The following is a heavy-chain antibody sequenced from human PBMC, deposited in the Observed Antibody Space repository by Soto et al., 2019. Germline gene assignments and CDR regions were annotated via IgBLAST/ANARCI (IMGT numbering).Heavy chain of an antibody. CDR2: IIPIFGTA. D-gene: IGHD2-21*02. Sequence: SVKVSCKASGGTFSSYAISWVRQAPGQGLEWMGGIIPIFGTANYAQKFQGRVTITADESTSTAYMELSSLRSEDTAVYYCARVVVVTAAVYSYGIYVRAQRTTVPVSS. CDR1: GGTFSSYA. CDR3: ARVVVVTAAVYSYGIYV. V-gene: IGHV1-69*13. J-gene: IGHJ6*02.